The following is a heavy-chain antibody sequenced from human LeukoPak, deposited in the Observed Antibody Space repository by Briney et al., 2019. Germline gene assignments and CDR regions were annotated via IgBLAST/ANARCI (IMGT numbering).Heavy chain of an antibody. CDR2: ISYDGSNK. J-gene: IGHJ6*02. CDR3: ARAAAAATGGGTHYYYGMDV. V-gene: IGHV3-30-3*01. Sequence: GGSLRLSCAASGFTFSSYAMHWVRQAPGKGLEWVAVISYDGSNKYYADSVKGRFTISRDNSKNTLYLQMNSLRAEDTAVYYCARAAAAATGGGTHYYYGMDVWGQRTTVTVSS. D-gene: IGHD6-13*01. CDR1: GFTFSSYA.